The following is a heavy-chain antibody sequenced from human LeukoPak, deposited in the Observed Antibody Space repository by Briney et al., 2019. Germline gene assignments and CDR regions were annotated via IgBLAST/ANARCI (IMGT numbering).Heavy chain of an antibody. V-gene: IGHV3-74*01. J-gene: IGHJ5*02. CDR1: GFTFSSYW. CDR3: ARDPRIYWFGELSWFDP. D-gene: IGHD3-10*01. Sequence: QSGGSLRLSCAASGFTFSSYWMHWVRQAPGKGLVWVSRINSDGSSTSYADSVKGRFTISRDNAKNTLYLQMNSLRAEDTAVYYCARDPRIYWFGELSWFDPWGQGTLVTVSS. CDR2: INSDGSST.